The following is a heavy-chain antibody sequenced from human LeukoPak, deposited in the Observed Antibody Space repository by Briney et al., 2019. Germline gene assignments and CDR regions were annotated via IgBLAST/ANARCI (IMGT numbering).Heavy chain of an antibody. D-gene: IGHD3-3*01. CDR2: ISAYNGNT. V-gene: IGHV1-18*01. CDR3: ARERVRYYDFWSGYSSASWVL. Sequence: ASVKVSCKASGYTFTSYGISWVRQAPGQGLEWMGWISAYNGNTNYAQKLQGRLTMTTDTSTSTAYMEMRSLRSDDTAVYYCARERVRYYDFWSGYSSASWVLWGQGTLVTVSS. CDR1: GYTFTSYG. J-gene: IGHJ4*02.